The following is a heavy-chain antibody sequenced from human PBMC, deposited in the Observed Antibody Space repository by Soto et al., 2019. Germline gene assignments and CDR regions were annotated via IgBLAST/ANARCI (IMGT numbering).Heavy chain of an antibody. CDR1: GYSISSGYY. V-gene: IGHV4-38-2*01. CDR3: ATVRGYSGYDSFDY. CDR2: IYHSGST. D-gene: IGHD5-12*01. Sequence: SETLSLTCAVSGYSISSGYYWGWIRQPPGKGLEWIGSIYHSGSTYYNPSLKSRVAISVDTSKNQFSLKLSSVTAADTAVHYCATVRGYSGYDSFDYWGQGTLVTVSS. J-gene: IGHJ4*02.